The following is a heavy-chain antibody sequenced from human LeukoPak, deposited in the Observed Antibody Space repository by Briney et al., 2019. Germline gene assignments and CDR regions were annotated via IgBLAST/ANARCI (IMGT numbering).Heavy chain of an antibody. CDR1: GFTFSSYS. J-gene: IGHJ6*03. CDR3: ARAHDYYYYYMDV. CDR2: ISSSSSYI. Sequence: GRSLRLSCAASGFTFSSYSMNWVRQAPGKGLEWVSSISSSSSYIYYADSVKGRFTISRDNAKNSLYLQMNSLRAEDTAVYYCARAHDYYYYYMDVWGKGTTVTVSS. V-gene: IGHV3-21*01.